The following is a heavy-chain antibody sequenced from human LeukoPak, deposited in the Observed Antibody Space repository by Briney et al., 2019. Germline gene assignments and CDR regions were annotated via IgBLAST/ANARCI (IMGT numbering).Heavy chain of an antibody. CDR1: GFTFSDYY. D-gene: IGHD3-9*01. J-gene: IGHJ6*02. CDR3: ARGLYDILTGYYHYYYYGMDV. CDR2: ISSSGSTI. V-gene: IGHV3-11*01. Sequence: GGSLRLSCAASGFTFSDYYMSWIRQAPGKGLEWVSYISSSGSTIYYADSVKGRFTISRDNAKNSLYLQMNSLRAEDTAVYYCARGLYDILTGYYHYYYYGMDVWGQGTTVTVSS.